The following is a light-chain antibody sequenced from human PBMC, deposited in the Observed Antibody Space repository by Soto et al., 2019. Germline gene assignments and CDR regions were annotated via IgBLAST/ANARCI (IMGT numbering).Light chain of an antibody. CDR2: EVS. V-gene: IGLV2-23*02. CDR3: CSFTNSGTFV. CDR1: SSDVGSRDF. Sequence: QSVLTQPASVSGSPGQSITISCTGNSSDVGSRDFVSWYQQHPGKVPKLVMYEVSKRPSGVSNRFSGSKSGNTASLTISGLQAEDEADYYCCSFTNSGTFVFGTGTKVTVL. J-gene: IGLJ1*01.